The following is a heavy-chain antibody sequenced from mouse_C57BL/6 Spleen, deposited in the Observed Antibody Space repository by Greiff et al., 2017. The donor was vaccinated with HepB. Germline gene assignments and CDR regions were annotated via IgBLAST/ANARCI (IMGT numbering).Heavy chain of an antibody. J-gene: IGHJ3*01. CDR2: IDPSDSYT. CDR1: GYTFTSYW. Sequence: VQLQQPGAELVKPGASVKLSCKASGYTFTSYWMQWVKQRPGQGLEWIGEIDPSDSYTNYNQKFKGKATLTVDTSSSTAYMQLSSLTSEDSAVYYCARGHYSNFAWFAYWGQGTLVTVSA. D-gene: IGHD2-5*01. CDR3: ARGHYSNFAWFAY. V-gene: IGHV1-50*01.